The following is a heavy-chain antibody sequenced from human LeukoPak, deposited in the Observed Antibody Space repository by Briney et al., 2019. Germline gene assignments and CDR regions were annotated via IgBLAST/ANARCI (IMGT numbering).Heavy chain of an antibody. V-gene: IGHV4-4*02. J-gene: IGHJ5*02. CDR1: GGSISSSNW. CDR3: ARVDSIVVVPAAIEDWFDP. D-gene: IGHD2-2*01. CDR2: IYHSGST. Sequence: SETLSLTCAVSGGSISSSNWWSWVRQPPGKGLEWIGEIYHSGSTNYNPSLKSRVTISVDKSKNQFSLKLSSVTAADTAVYYCARVDSIVVVPAAIEDWFDPWGQGTLVTVSS.